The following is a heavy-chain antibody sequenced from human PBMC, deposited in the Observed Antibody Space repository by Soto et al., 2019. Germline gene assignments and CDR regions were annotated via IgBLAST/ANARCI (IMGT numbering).Heavy chain of an antibody. CDR1: GGSISSSNYY. D-gene: IGHD3-22*01. CDR2: FYYTGST. J-gene: IGHJ5*02. Sequence: QLQLHESGPGLVKPSETLSLTCTVSGGSISSSNYYWAWIRQPPGKGLEWIGSFYYTGSTYYNPSLKSRVTISVDTSKNQFSLKLSSVTAADTAVYYCARPIEGGSSGYYHXGQXXL. CDR3: ARPIEGGSSGYYH. V-gene: IGHV4-39*01.